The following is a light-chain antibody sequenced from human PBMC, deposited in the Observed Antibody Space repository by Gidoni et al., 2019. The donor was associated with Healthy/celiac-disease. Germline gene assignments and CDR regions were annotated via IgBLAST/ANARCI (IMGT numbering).Light chain of an antibody. V-gene: IGKV1-39*01. CDR1: QSISSY. CDR3: QQSYSTPRT. J-gene: IGKJ1*01. CDR2: AAS. Sequence: DIQMTQSPSSLSAPVGDRVTITCLSSQSISSYLNWYHQKPGKAPKLLIYAASSLQSGVPSRFSGSGSGTDFTLTISSLQPEDFATYYCQQSYSTPRTFGQGTKVEIK.